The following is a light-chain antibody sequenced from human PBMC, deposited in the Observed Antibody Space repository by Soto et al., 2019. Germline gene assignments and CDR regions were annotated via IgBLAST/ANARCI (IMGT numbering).Light chain of an antibody. J-gene: IGKJ1*01. CDR3: QQSYATPRT. V-gene: IGKV1-39*01. CDR1: QYISSF. Sequence: DIQMTQSPSPLSASVGDTVTITCRAGQYISSFLNWYQQKTGKAPKLLIHGASSLQSGVPSRFSGRGSGTEFALTITSLQPEDFATYYCQQSYATPRTFDQGTKV. CDR2: GAS.